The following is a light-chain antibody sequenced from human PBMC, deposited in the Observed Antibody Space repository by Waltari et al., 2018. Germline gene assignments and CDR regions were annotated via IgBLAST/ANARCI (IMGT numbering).Light chain of an antibody. J-gene: IGLJ3*02. V-gene: IGLV1-44*01. CDR1: SSNIGSNT. Sequence: QSVLTQPPSASGTPGQRVTISCFGSSSNIGSNTVNWYQQVPGTAPKLLIYINNQRPSGVPDRFPGSKSGTSASLAISGLQSEDEADYSCAAWDDSLNAWVFGGGTKLTVL. CDR3: AAWDDSLNAWV. CDR2: INN.